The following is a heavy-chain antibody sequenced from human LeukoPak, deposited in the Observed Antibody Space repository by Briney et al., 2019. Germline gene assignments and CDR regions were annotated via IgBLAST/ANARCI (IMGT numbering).Heavy chain of an antibody. CDR1: GGSISSYY. Sequence: PSETLSLTCTVSGGSISSYYWSWIRQPPGKGLEWIGYIYYGGSTNYNPSLKSRVTISVDTSKNQFSLKLSSVTAADTAVYYCARLGVAGQLDYWGQGTLVTVSS. V-gene: IGHV4-59*08. CDR2: IYYGGST. CDR3: ARLGVAGQLDY. D-gene: IGHD6-19*01. J-gene: IGHJ4*02.